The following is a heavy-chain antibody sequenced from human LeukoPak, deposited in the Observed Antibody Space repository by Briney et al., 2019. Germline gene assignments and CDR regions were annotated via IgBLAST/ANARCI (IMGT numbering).Heavy chain of an antibody. CDR1: GGSISSSSYY. CDR2: IYYSGST. V-gene: IGHV4-61*05. Sequence: PSETLSLTCTVSGGSISSSSYYWGWIRQPPGKGLEWIGYIYYSGSTNYNPSLKSRVTISVDTSKNQFSLKLSSVTAADTAVYYCAKRGGYSYGYDDWGQGTLVTVSS. CDR3: AKRGGYSYGYDD. J-gene: IGHJ4*02. D-gene: IGHD5-18*01.